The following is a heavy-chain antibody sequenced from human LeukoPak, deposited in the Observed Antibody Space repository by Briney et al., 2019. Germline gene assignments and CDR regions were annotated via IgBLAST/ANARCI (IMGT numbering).Heavy chain of an antibody. CDR2: MNLNSGLT. CDR1: GGTFSSYA. J-gene: IGHJ2*01. CDR3: ARVDSSSYWYFDL. V-gene: IGHV1-8*03. D-gene: IGHD6-6*01. Sequence: ASVKVSCKASGGTFSSYAISWVRQAPGQGLEWMGWMNLNSGLTGFAEKFQGRVAFSRNNSINTAYLDLSSLRSEDTATYYCARVDSSSYWYFDLWGRGTVVTVSS.